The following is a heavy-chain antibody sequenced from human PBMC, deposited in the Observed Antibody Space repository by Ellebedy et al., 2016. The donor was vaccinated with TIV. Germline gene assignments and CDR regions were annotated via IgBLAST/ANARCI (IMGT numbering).Heavy chain of an antibody. CDR2: INPNSGGT. CDR3: ARTTDYDSSGYDY. V-gene: IGHV1-2*04. D-gene: IGHD3-22*01. Sequence: ASVKVSCKASRGTFSSYAINWVRQAPGQGLEWMGWINPNSGGTNYAQKFQGWVTMTRDTPISTAYMELSRLRSDDTAVYYCARTTDYDSSGYDYWGQGTLVTVSS. CDR1: RGTFSSYA. J-gene: IGHJ4*02.